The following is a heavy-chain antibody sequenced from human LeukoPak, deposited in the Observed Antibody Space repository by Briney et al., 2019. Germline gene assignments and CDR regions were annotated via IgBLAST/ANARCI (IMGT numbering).Heavy chain of an antibody. V-gene: IGHV4-59*01. D-gene: IGHD3-3*01. CDR1: GGSISYYY. J-gene: IGHJ6*03. CDR2: IYYSGDT. CDR3: ARGGYYTLEYYYYMDV. Sequence: SSETLSLTCTVSGGSISYYYWSWIRQPPGKGLEWIGYIYYSGDTNYNPSLKSRVTISVDTSKNQFSLNLNSVTAADTAVYYCARGGYYTLEYYYYMDVWGKGTTVTVSS.